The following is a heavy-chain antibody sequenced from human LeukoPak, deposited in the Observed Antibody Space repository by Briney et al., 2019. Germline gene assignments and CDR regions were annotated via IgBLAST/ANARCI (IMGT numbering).Heavy chain of an antibody. CDR2: IDWDDGK. CDR3: ARVTLSGPIGYSSSWYFQGPDY. J-gene: IGHJ4*02. CDR1: GFSLKTSGMC. D-gene: IGHD6-13*01. Sequence: SGPALVKPTQTLTLTCTFSGFSLKTSGMCMTWIRQPPVKALEWLARIDWDDGKYYKTSLKTRLTISKDTSKNQVVLIMTNMDPVDTATYYCARVTLSGPIGYSSSWYFQGPDYWGQGTLVTVSS. V-gene: IGHV2-70*11.